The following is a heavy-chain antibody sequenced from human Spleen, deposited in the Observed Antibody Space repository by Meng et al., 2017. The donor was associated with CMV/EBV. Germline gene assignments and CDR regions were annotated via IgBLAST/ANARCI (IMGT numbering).Heavy chain of an antibody. CDR1: GFSLSTGGMR. Sequence: SGPTLVKPTQTLTLTCTFSGFSLSTGGMRVSWIRQPPGKALEWLARIDWDGDEHYSTSLKTRLTVSKDTSKNQVVLTLTNMDPVDTATYYCARHNIGWRQGGYFFDHWGQGALVTVSS. CDR2: IDWDGDE. V-gene: IGHV2-70D*14. D-gene: IGHD6-19*01. CDR3: ARHNIGWRQGGYFFDH. J-gene: IGHJ4*02.